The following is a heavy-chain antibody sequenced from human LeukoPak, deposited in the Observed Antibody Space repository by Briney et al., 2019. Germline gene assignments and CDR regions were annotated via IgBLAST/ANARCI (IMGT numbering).Heavy chain of an antibody. Sequence: PSETLSLTCTVSGGSISSGDYYWSWIRQPPGKGLEWIGYIYYSGSTYYNPSLKSRVTISVDTSKNQFSLKVRSVTAADTAVYYCARFKSGPGCSSASCTDFDYWGQGTLVTVSS. CDR2: IYYSGST. J-gene: IGHJ4*02. D-gene: IGHD2-2*01. V-gene: IGHV4-30-4*01. CDR1: GGSISSGDYY. CDR3: ARFKSGPGCSSASCTDFDY.